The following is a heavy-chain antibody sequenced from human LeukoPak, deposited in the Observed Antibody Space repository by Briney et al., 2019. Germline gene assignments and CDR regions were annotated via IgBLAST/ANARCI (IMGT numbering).Heavy chain of an antibody. CDR3: ARVYLGSSSSHYYYYMDV. CDR1: GGSISSYY. D-gene: IGHD6-6*01. V-gene: IGHV4-59*01. CDR2: IYYSGST. J-gene: IGHJ6*03. Sequence: SETLSLTCTVSGGSISSYYWSWIRQPPGKGLEWIGYIYYSGSTNYNPSLKSRVTISVDTSKNQFSLKLSSVTAADTAVYYCARVYLGSSSSHYYYYMDVWGNGTTVTVSS.